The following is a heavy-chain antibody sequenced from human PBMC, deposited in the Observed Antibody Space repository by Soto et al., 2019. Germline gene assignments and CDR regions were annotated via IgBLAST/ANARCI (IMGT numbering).Heavy chain of an antibody. CDR2: IYYSGST. J-gene: IGHJ4*02. CDR3: AREEKPLSRFVWDFDY. CDR1: GGSISSGGYY. D-gene: IGHD1-26*01. Sequence: SGTLSLTCTVSGGSISSGGYYWSWIRQHPGKGLEWIGYIYYSGSTCYNPSLKSRVTISVDTSKNQFSLKVTSVTAADTAVYFCAREEKPLSRFVWDFDYRREVISVTV. V-gene: IGHV4-31*03.